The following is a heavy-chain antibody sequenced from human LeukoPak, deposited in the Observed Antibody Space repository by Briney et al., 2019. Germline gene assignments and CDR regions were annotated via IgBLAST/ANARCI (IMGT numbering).Heavy chain of an antibody. CDR1: GFTFRSYW. CDR3: AKERKQLAETFDY. J-gene: IGHJ4*02. V-gene: IGHV3-74*01. Sequence: GGSLRLSCTASGFTFRSYWMHWVRQIPGKGLMWVSRISDDGSSASYADSVKGRFTISRDDAKHTLYLQMNSLRAEDTAVYYCAKERKQLAETFDYWGQGTLVTVSS. D-gene: IGHD6-6*01. CDR2: ISDDGSSA.